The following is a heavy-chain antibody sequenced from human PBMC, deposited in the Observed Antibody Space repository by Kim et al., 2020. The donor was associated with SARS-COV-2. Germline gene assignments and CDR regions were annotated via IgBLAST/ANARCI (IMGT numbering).Heavy chain of an antibody. V-gene: IGHV1-18*04. CDR3: ATGGIYCSGGSCYHTPFDY. D-gene: IGHD2-15*01. J-gene: IGHJ4*02. CDR2: ISAYNGNT. CDR1: GYTFTSYG. Sequence: ASVKVSCKASGYTFTSYGISWVRQAPGQGLEWMGWISAYNGNTNYAQKLQGRVTMTTDTSTSTAYMELRSLRSDDTAVYYCATGGIYCSGGSCYHTPFDYWGQGTLVTVLL.